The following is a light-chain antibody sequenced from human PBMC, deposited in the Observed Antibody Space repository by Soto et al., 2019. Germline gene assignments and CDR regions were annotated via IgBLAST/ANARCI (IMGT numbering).Light chain of an antibody. CDR2: KVS. CDR3: QQYNSY. CDR1: QSIYTY. V-gene: IGKV1-5*03. Sequence: DIQMTQSPSSLSASVGDRVSFTCQTSQSIYTYLNWYQQKPGKAPKLLIYKVSTLGNGVPSRFSGSGFGTEFTLTISSLQPDDFATYYCQQYNSYFGGGTKVDIK. J-gene: IGKJ4*01.